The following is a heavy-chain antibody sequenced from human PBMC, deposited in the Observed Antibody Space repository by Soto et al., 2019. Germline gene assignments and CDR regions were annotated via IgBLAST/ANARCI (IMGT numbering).Heavy chain of an antibody. V-gene: IGHV3-33*01. CDR2: IWYDGSNK. CDR1: GFTFSSYG. Sequence: PGGSLRLSCAASGFTFSSYGMHWVRQAPDKGLEWVAVIWYDGSNKYYADSVKGRFTISRDNSKNTLYLQMNSLRAEDTAVYCCARDFGWSGYYPWFDPWGQGTLVTVSS. D-gene: IGHD3-3*01. CDR3: ARDFGWSGYYPWFDP. J-gene: IGHJ5*02.